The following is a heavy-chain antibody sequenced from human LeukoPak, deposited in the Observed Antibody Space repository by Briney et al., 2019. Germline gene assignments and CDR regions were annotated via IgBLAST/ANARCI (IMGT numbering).Heavy chain of an antibody. V-gene: IGHV4-59*01. CDR3: ARVGDPGYCSSTSCFSFDS. CDR1: GVSISSYY. Sequence: PSETLSLTCTVSGVSISSYYWSWIRQPPGKGLEWIGYIYYSGNTNYNPSLKSRVTISVDTSKNQFSLKLSSVTAADTAVYYCARVGDPGYCSSTSCFSFDSWGQGILVIVSS. D-gene: IGHD2-2*03. CDR2: IYYSGNT. J-gene: IGHJ4*02.